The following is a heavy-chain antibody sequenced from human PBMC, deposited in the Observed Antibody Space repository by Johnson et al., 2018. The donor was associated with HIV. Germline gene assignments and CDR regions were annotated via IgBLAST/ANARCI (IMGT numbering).Heavy chain of an antibody. D-gene: IGHD6-19*01. CDR2: ISYDGSYK. CDR3: ARVGLVHAFDI. CDR1: GFTFSSYG. Sequence: QVQLVESGGGVVQPGRSLRLSCAASGFTFSSYGMHWVRQAPGKGLEWVAVISYDGSYKYYVDSVKGRLTISRDNAKNSLYLQMNSLRAEDTAVYYCARVGLVHAFDIWGQGTMVTVSS. J-gene: IGHJ3*02. V-gene: IGHV3-30*03.